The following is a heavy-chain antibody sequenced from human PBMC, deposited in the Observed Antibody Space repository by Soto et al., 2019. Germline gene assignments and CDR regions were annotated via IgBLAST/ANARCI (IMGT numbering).Heavy chain of an antibody. CDR3: ARSSGYYYYYGMDV. CDR2: VIPIFGTA. CDR1: RFTFNSYS. J-gene: IGHJ6*02. D-gene: IGHD3-22*01. Sequence: SVKVSCKAPRFTFNSYSMYWVRHAPGKRLEWMGGVIPIFGTANYAQKFQGRVTITADESTSTAYMELSSLRSEDTAVYYCARSSGYYYYYGMDVWGQGTTVTVSS. V-gene: IGHV1-69*13.